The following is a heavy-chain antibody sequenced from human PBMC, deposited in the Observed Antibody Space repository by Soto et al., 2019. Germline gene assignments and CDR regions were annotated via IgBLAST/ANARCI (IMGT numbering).Heavy chain of an antibody. CDR2: IIPIFGTA. J-gene: IGHJ6*02. CDR1: GGTFSSYA. D-gene: IGHD3-22*01. Sequence: QVQLVQSGAEVKKPGSSVKVSCKASGGTFSSYAISWVRQAPGQGLEWMGGIIPIFGTANYAQKFQGRVTITADESTSTAYMELSSLRSEDTAVYYCARDRLDYYYDSSGYPYYYYGMDVWGQGTTVTVSS. CDR3: ARDRLDYYYDSSGYPYYYYGMDV. V-gene: IGHV1-69*01.